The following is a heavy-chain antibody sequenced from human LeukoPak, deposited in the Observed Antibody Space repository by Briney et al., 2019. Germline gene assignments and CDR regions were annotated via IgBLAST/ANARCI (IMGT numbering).Heavy chain of an antibody. CDR3: AKSGPAAGRPDAFDI. J-gene: IGHJ3*02. CDR1: GGSVTSSSFY. D-gene: IGHD2-2*01. CDR2: INYSGIT. V-gene: IGHV4-39*07. Sequence: SETLSLTCALSGGSVTSSSFYWAWIRQPPGKGLECIGTINYSGITYYNSPLKSRVTISVDTSKNQFSLKLNSVTAADTAVYFCAKSGPAAGRPDAFDIWGQGTMVTVSS.